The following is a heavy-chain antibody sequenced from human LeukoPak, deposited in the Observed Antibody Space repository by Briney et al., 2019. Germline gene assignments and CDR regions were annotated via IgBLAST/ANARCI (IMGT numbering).Heavy chain of an antibody. Sequence: PGGSLRLSCAASGFTFSNAWVSWVRQAPGKGLEWVGRIKSKTDGGTTDYAAPVKGRFTISRDDSKNTLYLQMNSLKTEDTAVYYCTTGIMITFGGVIVVDYWGQGTLVTVSS. CDR1: GFTFSNAW. D-gene: IGHD3-16*02. CDR2: IKSKTDGGTT. V-gene: IGHV3-15*01. J-gene: IGHJ4*02. CDR3: TTGIMITFGGVIVVDY.